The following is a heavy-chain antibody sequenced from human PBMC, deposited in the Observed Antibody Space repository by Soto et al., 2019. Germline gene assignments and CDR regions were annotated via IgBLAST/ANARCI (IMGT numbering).Heavy chain of an antibody. CDR1: GGSIRSYY. J-gene: IGHJ6*02. CDR3: ARDLWGYCGTDCYPLDV. CDR2: LYNSGST. D-gene: IGHD2-21*02. V-gene: IGHV4-59*01. Sequence: QVRLQESGPGLVKPSETLSLTCTVSGGSIRSYYWSWIRQAPGKGLEWIGYLYNSGSTVYNPSLKSRVTISVDTSKNQFSLQLISVTAADTAVYYCARDLWGYCGTDCYPLDVWGQGTTVTVSS.